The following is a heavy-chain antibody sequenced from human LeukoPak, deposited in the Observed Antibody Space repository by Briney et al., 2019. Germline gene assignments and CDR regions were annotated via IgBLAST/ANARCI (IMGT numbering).Heavy chain of an antibody. CDR2: IIPIFGTA. D-gene: IGHD1-14*01. CDR1: GGTFSSYA. Sequence: SVKVSCKATGGTFSSYAISWVRQAPGQGLEWMGRIIPIFGTANYAQKFQGRVTITTDESTSTAYMELSSLRSEDTAVYYCARDCLYHHACDAFDIWGQGTMVTVSS. J-gene: IGHJ3*02. CDR3: ARDCLYHHACDAFDI. V-gene: IGHV1-69*05.